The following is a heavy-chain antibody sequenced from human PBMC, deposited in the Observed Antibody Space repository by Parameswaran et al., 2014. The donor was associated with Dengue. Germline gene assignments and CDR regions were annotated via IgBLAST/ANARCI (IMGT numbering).Heavy chain of an antibody. D-gene: IGHD5-18*01. CDR3: AREGIQLLSGLQSNWFDP. J-gene: IGHJ5*02. CDR2: INHSGST. V-gene: IGHV4-34*01. Sequence: VRQAPGKGLEWIGEINHSGSTNYNPSLKSRVTISVDTSKNQFSLKLSSVTAADTAVYYCAREGIQLLSGLQSNWFDPWGQGTLVTVSS.